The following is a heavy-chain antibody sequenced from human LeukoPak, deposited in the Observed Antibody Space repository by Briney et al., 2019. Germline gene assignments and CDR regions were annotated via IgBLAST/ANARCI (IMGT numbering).Heavy chain of an antibody. V-gene: IGHV4-59*01. CDR3: ARANDYYYYYMDV. J-gene: IGHJ6*03. Sequence: PSETLSPTCTVSGGSISSYYWSWIRQPPGKGLEWIGYIYYSGSTNYNPSLKSRVTISVDTSKNQFSLKLSSVTAADTAMYYCARANDYYYYYMDVWGKGTTVTVSS. CDR1: GGSISSYY. CDR2: IYYSGST.